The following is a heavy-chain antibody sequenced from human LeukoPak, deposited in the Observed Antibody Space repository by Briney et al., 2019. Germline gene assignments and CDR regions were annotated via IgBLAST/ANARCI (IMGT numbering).Heavy chain of an antibody. D-gene: IGHD6-19*01. J-gene: IGHJ4*02. CDR2: IYYSGST. CDR3: ARYYSSGWSYYFDY. CDR1: GGSISSYY. V-gene: IGHV4-59*08. Sequence: SETLSLTCTVSGGSISSYYWSWIRQPPGKGLEWVGYIYYSGSTTYNPSRKSRVTISVDTSKNQFSLKLSSVTAADTAVYYCARYYSSGWSYYFDYWGQGTLVTVSS.